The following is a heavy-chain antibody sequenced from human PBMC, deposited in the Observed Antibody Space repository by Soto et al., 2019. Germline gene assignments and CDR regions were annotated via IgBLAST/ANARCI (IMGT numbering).Heavy chain of an antibody. V-gene: IGHV3-23*01. Sequence: EVQLLESGGGLVQPGGSLSLSCAASAFTFTNYAMSWFRQAPGKGLGWASGIGGSGRTTYYADTVKGRFTISRDNSNNTLFLQMNSLRAEDTAVYYCAKSRYSDISGDFYDYWGQGTLVTVSS. CDR2: IGGSGRTT. CDR1: AFTFTNYA. CDR3: AKSRYSDISGDFYDY. D-gene: IGHD3-22*01. J-gene: IGHJ4*02.